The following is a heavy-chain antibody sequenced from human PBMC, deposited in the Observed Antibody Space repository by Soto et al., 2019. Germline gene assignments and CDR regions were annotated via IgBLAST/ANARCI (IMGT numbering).Heavy chain of an antibody. CDR1: GGSVTSGSYY. J-gene: IGHJ4*02. D-gene: IGHD6-13*01. Sequence: QVQLQESGPGLVKPSETLALICTVSGGSVTSGSYYWSWIRQPPGKGLEWIGYIYYSGSTNYNPSPKSRVTISADKSTNQFSLMLSSVTAADTSVYYCARGTWAAAFDYWGQGALVTVSS. V-gene: IGHV4-61*01. CDR2: IYYSGST. CDR3: ARGTWAAAFDY.